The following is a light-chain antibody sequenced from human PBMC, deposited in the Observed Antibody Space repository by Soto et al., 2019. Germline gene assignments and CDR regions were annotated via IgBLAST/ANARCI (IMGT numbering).Light chain of an antibody. J-gene: IGLJ1*01. CDR2: EVS. V-gene: IGLV2-14*01. CDR1: SSDVGGYKY. Sequence: QSVLTQPASVSGSPGQSITIACTGTSSDVGGYKYVSWYQQHPGKAPKLMIYEVSNRPSGVSNRFSGSESGNTASLTISGLQAEDEADYYCSSYSSSSTLVFGTGTKLTVL. CDR3: SSYSSSSTLV.